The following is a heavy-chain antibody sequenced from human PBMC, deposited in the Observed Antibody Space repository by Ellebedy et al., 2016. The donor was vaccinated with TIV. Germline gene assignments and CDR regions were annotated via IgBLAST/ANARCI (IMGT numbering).Heavy chain of an antibody. CDR1: GYTLTELS. Sequence: AASVKVSCKVSGYTLTELSMHWVRQAPGKGLEWMGGFDPEDGETIYAQKFQGRVTMTADTSTDTAYMELTSLRSEDTAVYYCATIIVVVPAAIVDAFDIWGKGTMVTVSS. CDR2: FDPEDGET. J-gene: IGHJ3*02. D-gene: IGHD2-2*01. CDR3: ATIIVVVPAAIVDAFDI. V-gene: IGHV1-24*01.